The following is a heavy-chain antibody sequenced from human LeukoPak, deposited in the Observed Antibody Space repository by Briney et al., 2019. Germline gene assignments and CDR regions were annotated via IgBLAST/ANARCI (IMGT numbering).Heavy chain of an antibody. CDR3: ARGKSIRFLEWSRRLNYYYYGMDV. Sequence: ASVKVSCKASGYTFTGYYMHWVRQAPGQGLEWMGWINPNSGGTNYAQKFQGRVTMTRDTSISTAYVELSRLRSDDTAVYCCARGKSIRFLEWSRRLNYYYYGMDVWGQGTTVTVSS. CDR1: GYTFTGYY. CDR2: INPNSGGT. D-gene: IGHD3-3*01. V-gene: IGHV1-2*02. J-gene: IGHJ6*02.